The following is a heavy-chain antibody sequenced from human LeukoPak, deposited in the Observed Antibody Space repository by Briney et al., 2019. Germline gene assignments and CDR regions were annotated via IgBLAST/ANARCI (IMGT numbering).Heavy chain of an antibody. CDR2: IYYSGST. Sequence: PSETLSLTCTVSGGSISSSSYYWGWIRQPPGKGLEWIGSIYYSGSTNYNPSLKSRVTISVDTSKNQFSLKLSSVTAADTAVYYCARGLRRTLVRGVDTAHNPYFDYWGQGTLVTVSS. CDR1: GGSISSSSYY. D-gene: IGHD3-10*01. CDR3: ARGLRRTLVRGVDTAHNPYFDY. J-gene: IGHJ4*02. V-gene: IGHV4-39*07.